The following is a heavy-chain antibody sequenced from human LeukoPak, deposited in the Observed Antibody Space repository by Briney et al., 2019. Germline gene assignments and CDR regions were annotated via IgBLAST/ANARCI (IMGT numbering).Heavy chain of an antibody. CDR1: GDTFSNNY. J-gene: IGHJ4*02. D-gene: IGHD2/OR15-2a*01. V-gene: IGHV1-46*01. Sequence: ASVKVSCKASGDTFSNNYIHWVRQAPGQGLEWVGIINATSGITRYAQKFQDRVTMTRDTSTSTVYLQVSSLGSEDTAVYYCARNMVFWGQGTLVTVSS. CDR3: ARNMVF. CDR2: INATSGIT.